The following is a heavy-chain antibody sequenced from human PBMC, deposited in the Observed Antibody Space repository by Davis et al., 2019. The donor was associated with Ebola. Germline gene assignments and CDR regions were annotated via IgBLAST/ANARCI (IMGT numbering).Heavy chain of an antibody. D-gene: IGHD2-8*02. Sequence: GESLKIPCAAPGFTFSSFWMSWVRQAPGKGLEWVANIKQDGSEKYYVDSVKGRFTISRDNAKNSLYLQMNSLRAEDTAVYYCARKGGVYWGQGTLVTVSS. CDR2: IKQDGSEK. CDR1: GFTFSSFW. V-gene: IGHV3-7*01. CDR3: ARKGGVY. J-gene: IGHJ4*02.